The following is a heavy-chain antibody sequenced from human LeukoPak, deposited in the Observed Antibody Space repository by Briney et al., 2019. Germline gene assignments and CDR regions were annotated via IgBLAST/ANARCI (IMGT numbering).Heavy chain of an antibody. CDR3: AREARATPDF. D-gene: IGHD1-26*01. Sequence: GGSLGLSCAASGFRFSGHYMSWIRQAPGKGLEWISYITNSGDFVNYADSVKGRFTISRDNAKNSLYLQMNGLRAEDTAVYYCAREARATPDFWGQGTVVTVSS. V-gene: IGHV3-11*01. J-gene: IGHJ4*02. CDR1: GFRFSGHY. CDR2: ITNSGDFV.